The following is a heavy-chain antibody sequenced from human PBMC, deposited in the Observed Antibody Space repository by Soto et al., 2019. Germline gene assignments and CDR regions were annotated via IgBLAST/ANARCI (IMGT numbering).Heavy chain of an antibody. Sequence: QVQLVQSGAEVKKPGASVKVSCKASGYTFTSYGISWVRQAPGQGLEWMGWISAYNGNTNYAQKLQGRVTMTTDTSTRTAYMELRSLRSDDTAVYYCARDGRVINLYYYYGMDVWGQGTTVTVSS. CDR1: GYTFTSYG. J-gene: IGHJ6*02. CDR2: ISAYNGNT. V-gene: IGHV1-18*01. CDR3: ARDGRVINLYYYYGMDV. D-gene: IGHD3-22*01.